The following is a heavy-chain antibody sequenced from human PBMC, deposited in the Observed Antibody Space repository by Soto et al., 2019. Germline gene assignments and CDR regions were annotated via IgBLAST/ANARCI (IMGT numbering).Heavy chain of an antibody. CDR3: ARDSSSWLFDY. V-gene: IGHV3-48*01. J-gene: IGHJ4*02. D-gene: IGHD6-13*01. CDR1: GFTFSSYS. Sequence: EVQLVESGGGLVQPGGSLRLSCAASGFTFSSYSMNWVRQAPGKGLEWVSYISSSSSTIYYADSVKGRFTISRDNAKNSLYLQMNSLRAEDTAVYYCARDSSSWLFDYWGQGTLVTVSS. CDR2: ISSSSSTI.